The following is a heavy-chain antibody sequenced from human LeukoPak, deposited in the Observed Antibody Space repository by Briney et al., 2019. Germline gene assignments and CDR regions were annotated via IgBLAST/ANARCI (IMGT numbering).Heavy chain of an antibody. J-gene: IGHJ4*02. Sequence: GGSLRLSCAASGFTFTTYAMHWVRQAPGTGLEWVAVISFDGSNKYNADSVKGRFTISRDNSKNTLYLQMNSLKTEDTAVYYCTTDGVGTEGATFDYWGQGTLVTVSS. CDR2: ISFDGSNK. CDR1: GFTFTTYA. D-gene: IGHD1-26*01. CDR3: TTDGVGTEGATFDY. V-gene: IGHV3-30*04.